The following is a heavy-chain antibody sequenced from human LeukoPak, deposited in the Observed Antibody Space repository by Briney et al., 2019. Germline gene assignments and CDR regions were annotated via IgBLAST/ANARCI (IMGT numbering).Heavy chain of an antibody. V-gene: IGHV1-2*02. CDR1: GYTFTGYY. CDR3: ARDLFGHYDILTGYMDV. J-gene: IGHJ6*03. Sequence: ASVKVSCKASGYTFTGYYMHWVRQAPGQGLELMGWINPNSGGTNYAQKFQGRVTMTRDTSISTAYMELSRLRSDDTAVYYCARDLFGHYDILTGYMDVWGKGTTVTISS. CDR2: INPNSGGT. D-gene: IGHD3-9*01.